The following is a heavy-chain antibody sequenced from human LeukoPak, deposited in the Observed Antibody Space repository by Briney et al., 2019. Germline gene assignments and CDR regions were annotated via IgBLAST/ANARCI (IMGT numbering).Heavy chain of an antibody. J-gene: IGHJ4*02. V-gene: IGHV3-15*01. CDR1: GFTFSSYS. Sequence: GGSLRLSCAASGFTFSSYSMNWVRQAPGKGLEWVGRIKSKTDGGTTDYAAPVKGRFTISRDDSKNTLYLQMNSLRTEDTAVYYCTTRGGSFSIFDYWGQGTLVTVSS. D-gene: IGHD1-26*01. CDR3: TTRGGSFSIFDY. CDR2: IKSKTDGGTT.